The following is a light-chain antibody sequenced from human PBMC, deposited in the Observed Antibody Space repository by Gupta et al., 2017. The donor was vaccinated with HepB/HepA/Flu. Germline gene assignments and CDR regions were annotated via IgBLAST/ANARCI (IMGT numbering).Light chain of an antibody. Sequence: DIQSTQSPSFLSASVGDRVTITCRASQGISSYLAWYQQKPGKAPKLLIYAASTWQIGVPSRFSGSGSGTEFTLTISSRQPEDLVTYYCQQRDSSPRTFGRGTKVEIK. CDR2: AAS. V-gene: IGKV1-9*01. CDR3: QQRDSSPRT. CDR1: QGISSY. J-gene: IGKJ1*01.